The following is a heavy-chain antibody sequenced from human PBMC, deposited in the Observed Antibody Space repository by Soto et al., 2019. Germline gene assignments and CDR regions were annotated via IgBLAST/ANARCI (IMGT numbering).Heavy chain of an antibody. CDR2: IENDGSGS. D-gene: IGHD3-10*01. J-gene: IGHJ6*02. CDR3: ASTITMVRGHGMDV. CDR1: GFSFSTYW. Sequence: EVQLVESGGGLVQPGGSLRLSCAASGFSFSTYWMHWVRQAPGKGLVWVSRIENDGSGSSYADSVKGRFTISGDNAKNPLYLQMNSLRAEDTAVYYCASTITMVRGHGMDVWGRGTTVTVSS. V-gene: IGHV3-74*01.